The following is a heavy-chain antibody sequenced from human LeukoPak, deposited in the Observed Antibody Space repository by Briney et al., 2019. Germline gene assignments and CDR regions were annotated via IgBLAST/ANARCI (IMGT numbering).Heavy chain of an antibody. J-gene: IGHJ4*02. D-gene: IGHD3-10*02. Sequence: SVKVSCKASGGTFSSYAISWVRQAPGQGLEWMGGIIPIFGTANYAQKFQGGVTITTDESTSTAYMELSSLRSEDTAVYYCASSPESVRGVIYFDYWGQGALVTVSS. CDR2: IIPIFGTA. CDR1: GGTFSSYA. V-gene: IGHV1-69*05. CDR3: ASSPESVRGVIYFDY.